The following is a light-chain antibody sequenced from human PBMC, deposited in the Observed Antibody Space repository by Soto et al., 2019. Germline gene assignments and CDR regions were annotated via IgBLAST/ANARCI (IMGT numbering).Light chain of an antibody. V-gene: IGKV1-13*02. Sequence: AIQLTQSPSSLSASVGDRVTITCRASQDVRGALAWYQQKPGQAPKILIYDVSRLESGVPSRFSGSSSGTDFTLTISSLQPIDFANYYCQQFNSYPITFGQGKRLEIK. J-gene: IGKJ5*01. CDR2: DVS. CDR1: QDVRGA. CDR3: QQFNSYPIT.